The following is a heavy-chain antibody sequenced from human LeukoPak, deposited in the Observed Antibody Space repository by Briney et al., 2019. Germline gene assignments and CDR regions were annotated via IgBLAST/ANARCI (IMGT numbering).Heavy chain of an antibody. CDR1: GGSISSYY. V-gene: IGHV4-59*01. Sequence: SETLSLTCTVSGGSISSYYWSWIRQPPGKGLEWIGYIYYSGSTNHNPSLKSRVTISVDTSKNQFSLKLSSVTAADTAVYYCATGFDAFDIWGQGTMVTVSS. J-gene: IGHJ3*02. CDR2: IYYSGST. CDR3: ATGFDAFDI.